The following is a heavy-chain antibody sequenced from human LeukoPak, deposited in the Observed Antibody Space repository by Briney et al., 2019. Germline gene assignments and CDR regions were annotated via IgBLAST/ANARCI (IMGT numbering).Heavy chain of an antibody. J-gene: IGHJ4*02. V-gene: IGHV3-23*01. Sequence: GGSLRLSCAASGFTFSSYAMSWVRQAPGKGLEWVSAISGSGGSTYYADSVKGRFTISRDNSKNTVFLQMTSLRADDTAVYYCAKGRLGSGTYFVYWGQGTLVTVSS. CDR3: AKGRLGSGTYFVY. CDR1: GFTFSSYA. D-gene: IGHD3-10*01. CDR2: ISGSGGST.